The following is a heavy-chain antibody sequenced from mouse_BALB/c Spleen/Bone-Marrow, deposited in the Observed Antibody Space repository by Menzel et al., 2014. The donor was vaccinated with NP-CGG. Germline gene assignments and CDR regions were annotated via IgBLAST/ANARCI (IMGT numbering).Heavy chain of an antibody. CDR1: GYTFTDFN. J-gene: IGHJ2*01. CDR2: INPNNGGT. CDR3: AREERGFDY. V-gene: IGHV1-18*01. Sequence: EVQLQQSGPELVKPGASVKMSCKASGYTFTDFNMDWVKRSHGKSLEWIGDINPNNGGTIYNQKFKGRATLTVDTSSRTAYMEFRSLTSEDTAVYFCAREERGFDYWGQGTTLTVSS.